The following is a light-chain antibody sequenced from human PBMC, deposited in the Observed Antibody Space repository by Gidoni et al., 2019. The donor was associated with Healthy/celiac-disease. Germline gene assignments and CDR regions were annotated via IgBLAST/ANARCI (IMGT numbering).Light chain of an antibody. Sequence: EIVLTQSPATLSLSPGERATLSCRASQSVSSSYLAWYQQKPGQAPRLLIYGASSRATGIPDRFSGSGSGTDFTLTISRLESEDFAVYYCQQYGSSPRVTFGGGTKVEIK. CDR2: GAS. J-gene: IGKJ4*02. CDR1: QSVSSSY. CDR3: QQYGSSPRVT. V-gene: IGKV3-20*01.